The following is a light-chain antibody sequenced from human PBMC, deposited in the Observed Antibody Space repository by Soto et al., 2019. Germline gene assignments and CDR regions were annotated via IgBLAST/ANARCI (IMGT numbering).Light chain of an antibody. J-gene: IGKJ3*01. Sequence: DIQMTQSPSSLSASVGDRVTITCRASQSISSYLNWYQQKPGKAPKLLIYAASSLQSGVPSRFRGSGYGTDFSLTISSLQPEDFATGYCQQSYSTLLFTFGPGTKVDIK. CDR1: QSISSY. V-gene: IGKV1-39*01. CDR3: QQSYSTLLFT. CDR2: AAS.